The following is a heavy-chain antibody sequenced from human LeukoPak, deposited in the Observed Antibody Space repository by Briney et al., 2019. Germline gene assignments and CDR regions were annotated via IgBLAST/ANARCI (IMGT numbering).Heavy chain of an antibody. V-gene: IGHV4-34*01. CDR3: ASLIHDYGDNYFDY. J-gene: IGHJ4*02. CDR1: GGSFSGYY. CDR2: INHSGST. D-gene: IGHD4-17*01. Sequence: SEALSLTCAVYGGSFSGYYWSWIRQPPGKGLEWIGEINHSGSTNYNPSLKSRVTISVDKSKNQFSLKLSSVTAADTAVYYCASLIHDYGDNYFDYWGQGTLVTVSS.